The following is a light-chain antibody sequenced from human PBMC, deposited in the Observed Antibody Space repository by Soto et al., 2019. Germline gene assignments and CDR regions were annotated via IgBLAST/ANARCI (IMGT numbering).Light chain of an antibody. J-gene: IGLJ2*01. CDR3: AAWDDSLAVV. CDR1: SSNIGSNT. Sequence: QSVLTQPPSASGTPGQRVTISCSGSSSNIGSNTVNWYQQLPGTAPKLPIYSNNQRPSGVPDRFSGSKSGTSASLAISGLQAEDEADYYCAAWDDSLAVVFGGGTKLTVL. CDR2: SNN. V-gene: IGLV1-44*01.